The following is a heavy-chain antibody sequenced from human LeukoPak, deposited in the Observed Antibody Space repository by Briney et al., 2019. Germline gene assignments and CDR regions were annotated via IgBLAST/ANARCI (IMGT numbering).Heavy chain of an antibody. J-gene: IGHJ4*02. CDR1: GGSISSYY. D-gene: IGHD6-6*01. V-gene: IGHV4-59*01. CDR3: AGRYSSLFDY. CDR2: IYYSGST. Sequence: SETLSLTCTVSGGSISSYYWSWIRQPPGKGLEWIGYIYYSGSTNYNPSLKSRVTISVDTSKNQFSLKLSSVTAAHTAVYYCAGRYSSLFDYWGQGTLVTVSS.